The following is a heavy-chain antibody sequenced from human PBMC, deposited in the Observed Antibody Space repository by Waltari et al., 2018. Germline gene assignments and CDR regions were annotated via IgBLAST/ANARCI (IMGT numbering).Heavy chain of an antibody. CDR1: GGTFSSYA. J-gene: IGHJ4*02. V-gene: IGHV1-69*04. Sequence: QVQLVQSGAEVKKPGSSVKVSCKASGGTFSSYAISWVRQAPGQGLEWMGRIIPIFGKANYAQKFQGRGRITADKSTSTAYMELCILRSEDTAVYYCARVSPYGGHDYWGQGTLVTVSS. CDR3: ARVSPYGGHDY. D-gene: IGHD4-17*01. CDR2: IIPIFGKA.